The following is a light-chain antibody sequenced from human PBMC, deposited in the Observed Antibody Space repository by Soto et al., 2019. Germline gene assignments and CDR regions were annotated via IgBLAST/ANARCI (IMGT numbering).Light chain of an antibody. J-gene: IGKJ2*01. Sequence: EIVLTQSPATLSLSPGERATLSCRASQSVSSYLAWYQQKPGQAPRLLIYDASNRATGIPARFSGSGSGTDFTLTISSLEPEDFAVYYCQQRILGYTFGQGTKLEIK. V-gene: IGKV3-11*01. CDR3: QQRILGYT. CDR2: DAS. CDR1: QSVSSY.